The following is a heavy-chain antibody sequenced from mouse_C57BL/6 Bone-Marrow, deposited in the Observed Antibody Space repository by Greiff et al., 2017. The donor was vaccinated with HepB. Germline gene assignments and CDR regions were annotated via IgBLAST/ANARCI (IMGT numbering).Heavy chain of an antibody. V-gene: IGHV1-26*01. CDR3: ARERDYAKLRRDY. CDR2: INPNNGGT. D-gene: IGHD2-4*01. Sequence: EVQLQQSGPELVKPGASVKISCKASGYTFTDYYMNWVKQSHGKSLEWIGDINPNNGGTSYNQKFKGKATLTVDKSSSTAYMELRSLTSEDSAVYYCARERDYAKLRRDYWGQGTTLTVSS. J-gene: IGHJ2*01. CDR1: GYTFTDYY.